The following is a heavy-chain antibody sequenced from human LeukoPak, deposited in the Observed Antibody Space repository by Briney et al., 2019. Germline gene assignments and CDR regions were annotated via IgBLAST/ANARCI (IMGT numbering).Heavy chain of an antibody. J-gene: IGHJ4*02. D-gene: IGHD1-14*01. CDR3: ATETNGRHYDY. V-gene: IGHV3-21*06. Sequence: PGGSLRLSCTASGHTFSTSGFNWVRQAPGKGREWVASIGPTGSDRYHADSIKGRFTISRDNANNFLYLQMNSLRAEDMAVYYCATETNGRHYDYWGQGTLLTVSS. CDR1: GHTFSTSG. CDR2: IGPTGSDR.